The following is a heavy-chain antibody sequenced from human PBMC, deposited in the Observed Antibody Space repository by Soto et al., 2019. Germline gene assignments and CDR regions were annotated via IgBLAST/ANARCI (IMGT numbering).Heavy chain of an antibody. Sequence: GESLNISCTGFGYTFTTFWISWVRQMPGKGLEWMGRIDPGDTYATYSPAFQGHVTISADKATSTAYLQWSSLKASDTAMYFCARIYCTTTTCDSWFDPWGQGTLVTVYS. J-gene: IGHJ5*02. CDR1: GYTFTTFW. V-gene: IGHV5-10-1*01. CDR3: ARIYCTTTTCDSWFDP. D-gene: IGHD2-2*01. CDR2: IDPGDTYA.